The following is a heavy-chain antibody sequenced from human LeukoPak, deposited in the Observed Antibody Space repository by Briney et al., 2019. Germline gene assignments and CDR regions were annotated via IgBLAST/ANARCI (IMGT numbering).Heavy chain of an antibody. Sequence: GESLRLSCAAAGFTVSSNHMSWVRQAPGKGLEWVSIIYSDGSTLYADSVKGQFTISRDNSKNTLYLQMNSLRVEDTAVYYCARGGAFDIRGQGTMVTVSS. CDR1: GFTVSSNH. V-gene: IGHV3-53*01. CDR2: IYSDGST. J-gene: IGHJ3*02. CDR3: ARGGAFDI.